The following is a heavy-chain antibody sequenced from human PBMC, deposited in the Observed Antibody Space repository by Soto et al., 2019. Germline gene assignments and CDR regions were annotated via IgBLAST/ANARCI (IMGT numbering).Heavy chain of an antibody. D-gene: IGHD3-3*01. CDR3: ARLYYDFWSGYYLFDY. CDR2: IYYSGST. J-gene: IGHJ4*02. Sequence: SETLSLTCTVSGGSISSSSYYWGWIRQPPGKGLEWIGSIYYSGSTYYNPSLKSRVTISVDTSKNQFSLKLSSVTAADTSVYYCARLYYDFWSGYYLFDYWGQGTLVTVSS. V-gene: IGHV4-39*01. CDR1: GGSISSSSYY.